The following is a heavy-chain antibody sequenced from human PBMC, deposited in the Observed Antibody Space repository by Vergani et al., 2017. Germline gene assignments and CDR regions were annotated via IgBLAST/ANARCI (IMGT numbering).Heavy chain of an antibody. Sequence: QVQLQESGPGLVKPSQTLSLTCTVSGGSISSGGYYWSWIRQHPGKGLEWIGYIYYSGSTYYNPSRKSRVTISVDPSKNQFSLKLSSVTAADTAVYYCARVGQQLAAFYYFDYWGQGTLVTVSS. CDR2: IYYSGST. CDR1: GGSISSGGYY. CDR3: ARVGQQLAAFYYFDY. D-gene: IGHD6-13*01. V-gene: IGHV4-31*03. J-gene: IGHJ4*02.